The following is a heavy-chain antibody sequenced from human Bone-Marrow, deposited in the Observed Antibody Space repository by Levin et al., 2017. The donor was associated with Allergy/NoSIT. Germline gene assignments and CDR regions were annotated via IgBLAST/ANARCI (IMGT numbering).Heavy chain of an antibody. V-gene: IGHV3-23*01. D-gene: IGHD1-26*01. CDR1: GFTFSSYT. J-gene: IGHJ3*02. Sequence: GGSLRLSCAASGFTFSSYTMTWVRQAPGKGLEWVSTMRYSGDTTYYADSVKGRFTISRDSSKDTLFLQMNSLRAEDTAVYYCAKGLSSGSPYRAFDMWGQGTLVTVSS. CDR3: AKGLSSGSPYRAFDM. CDR2: MRYSGDTT.